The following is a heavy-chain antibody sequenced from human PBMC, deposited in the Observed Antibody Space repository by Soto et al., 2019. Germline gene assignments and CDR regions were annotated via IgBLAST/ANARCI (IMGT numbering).Heavy chain of an antibody. J-gene: IGHJ4*02. CDR2: IIPIVGTA. V-gene: IGHV1-69*12. D-gene: IGHD3-22*01. Sequence: QVQLVQSGAEVKKPGSSVKVSCKTSGGTFSTYAINWVRQAPGQGLEWMGGIIPIVGTANYAQKFQGRVTITAVESTSTVYMELNNLRSEDTAVYYCTRSGGYYDSSGYWIYWGQGTLVTVSS. CDR1: GGTFSTYA. CDR3: TRSGGYYDSSGYWIY.